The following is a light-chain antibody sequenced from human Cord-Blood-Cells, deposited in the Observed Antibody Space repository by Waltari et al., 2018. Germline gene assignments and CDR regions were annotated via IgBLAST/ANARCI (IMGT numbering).Light chain of an antibody. Sequence: QSALTQPASVSGSPGQSITISCTGTSSDVGGYNYVSWYQQHPGKAPKLMIYDVSNRHSGVSNRFSGSKSGNMASLTISGLQAEDEADDYCSSYTSSSTRLFGGGTKLTVL. J-gene: IGLJ3*02. V-gene: IGLV2-14*01. CDR2: DVS. CDR1: SSDVGGYNY. CDR3: SSYTSSSTRL.